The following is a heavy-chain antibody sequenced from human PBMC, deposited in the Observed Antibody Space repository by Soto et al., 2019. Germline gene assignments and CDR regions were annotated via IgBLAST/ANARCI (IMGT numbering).Heavy chain of an antibody. Sequence: PSETLSLTCTVSGASISSYYWSWIRQPPGKGLEWMGYIYYSGSTNYNPSLKSRVTISVDTSKNQFSLKLTAVTAADTAVYYCARRWGNGFDYWGQGILVTVSS. V-gene: IGHV4-59*08. D-gene: IGHD3-16*01. CDR2: IYYSGST. CDR3: ARRWGNGFDY. CDR1: GASISSYY. J-gene: IGHJ4*02.